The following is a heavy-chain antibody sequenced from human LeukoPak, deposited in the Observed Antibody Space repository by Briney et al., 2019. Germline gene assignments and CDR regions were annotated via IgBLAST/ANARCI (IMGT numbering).Heavy chain of an antibody. V-gene: IGHV3-23*01. D-gene: IGHD3-22*01. CDR2: ISGSGGST. CDR3: ARTLLYDSSGYYYGYYFDY. CDR1: GFTFSSYA. Sequence: GGSLRLSCAASGFTFSSYAMSWVRQAPGKGLEWVSAISGSGGSTYYADSVKGRFTISRDNSKNTLYLQMNSLRAEDTAVYYCARTLLYDSSGYYYGYYFDYWGQGTLVTVSP. J-gene: IGHJ4*02.